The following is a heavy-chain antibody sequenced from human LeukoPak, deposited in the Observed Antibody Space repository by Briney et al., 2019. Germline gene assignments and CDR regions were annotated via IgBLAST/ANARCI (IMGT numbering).Heavy chain of an antibody. CDR1: GFTFSSYG. J-gene: IGHJ6*02. Sequence: GRSLRLSCAASGFTFSSYGMHWVRQAPGKGLEWVAVISYDGSNKYYADSVKGRFTISRDNSKNTLYLQMNSLRAEDTAVYYCARVEVRYCSSTSCYTHYYYGMDVWGQGTTVTVSS. D-gene: IGHD2-2*02. CDR2: ISYDGSNK. CDR3: ARVEVRYCSSTSCYTHYYYGMDV. V-gene: IGHV3-30*03.